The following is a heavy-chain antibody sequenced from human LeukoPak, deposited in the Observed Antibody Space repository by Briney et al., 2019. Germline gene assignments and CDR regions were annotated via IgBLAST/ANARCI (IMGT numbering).Heavy chain of an antibody. CDR2: ISAYNGNR. D-gene: IGHD3-16*01. CDR1: GYTFTSYG. CDR3: ARDRRQGLRLGDPRFDY. Sequence: GASVKVSCKASGYTFTSYGISWVRRASGQGLEWMGWISAYNGNRNYAQKLQGRVTMTTDTFTSTAYMELRSLTSDDTAVYYCARDRRQGLRLGDPRFDYWGQGTPVSVSS. J-gene: IGHJ4*01. V-gene: IGHV1-18*01.